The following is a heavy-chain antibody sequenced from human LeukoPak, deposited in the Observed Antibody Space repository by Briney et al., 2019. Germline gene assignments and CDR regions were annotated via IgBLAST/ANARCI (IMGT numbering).Heavy chain of an antibody. Sequence: GGSLRLSCAASGFTFSDYYMTWIRQAPGKGLEGVSYISNSGGTIYYGHSVEGRFTISRDNAKNSLYLQMNSLRAEDAAVYYCARAEKKSRFGELYYYYYDMDVWGQGTTVTVSS. CDR3: ARAEKKSRFGELYYYYYDMDV. CDR2: ISNSGGTI. J-gene: IGHJ6*02. CDR1: GFTFSDYY. D-gene: IGHD3-10*01. V-gene: IGHV3-11*01.